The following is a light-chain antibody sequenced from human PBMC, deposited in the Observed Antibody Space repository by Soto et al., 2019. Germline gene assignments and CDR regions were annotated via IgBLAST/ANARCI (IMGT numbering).Light chain of an antibody. J-gene: IGKJ2*01. V-gene: IGKV3-20*01. CDR2: GAP. CDR1: QTVSSSYY. Sequence: EVVLTQSPGTLSLSPGERATLSCRTSQTVSSSYYLAWYQQKPGQAPRLLIYGAPNRASGVPDRFSSGWSGTDFTLTISRLEPEDFAVYYCQQYVTSPPGYTFGQGTELRIK. CDR3: QQYVTSPPGYT.